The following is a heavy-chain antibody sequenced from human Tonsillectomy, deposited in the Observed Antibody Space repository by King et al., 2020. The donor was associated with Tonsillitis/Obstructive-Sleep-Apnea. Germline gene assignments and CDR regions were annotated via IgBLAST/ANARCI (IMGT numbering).Heavy chain of an antibody. D-gene: IGHD2-2*02. CDR2: ISAYYGNT. CDR1: GXTXTSYX. J-gene: IGHJ6*03. V-gene: IGHV1-18*01. Sequence: QLVQSGAEVKKPGASVKVSCKASGXTXTSYXISWVRQAPGQGLEWMGWISAYYGNTNYAQKLQGRVTMTTDTSTSTAYMELRSLRSDDTAVYYCGRVNVVVVPAAIGLCSDYYYYMDVWGKGTTVTVSS. CDR3: GRVNVVVVPAAIGLCSDYYYYMDV.